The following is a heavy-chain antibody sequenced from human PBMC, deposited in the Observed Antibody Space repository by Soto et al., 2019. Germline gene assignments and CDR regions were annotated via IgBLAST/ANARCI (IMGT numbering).Heavy chain of an antibody. Sequence: PSHTLSLTCVISGDSVSSNLASWNWIRQSPSRGLEWLGRTYYRSKWYNDYAVSVKSRITINPDTSKNQFSLQLNSVTPEDTAVYYCARDRGGGWYDYYYYYYGMDFWGQGTTVTVSS. CDR2: TYYRSKWYN. J-gene: IGHJ6*02. V-gene: IGHV6-1*01. CDR1: GDSVSSNLAS. CDR3: ARDRGGGWYDYYYYYYGMDF. D-gene: IGHD6-19*01.